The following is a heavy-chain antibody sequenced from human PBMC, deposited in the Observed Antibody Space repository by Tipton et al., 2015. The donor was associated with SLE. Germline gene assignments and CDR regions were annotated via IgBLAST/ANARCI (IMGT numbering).Heavy chain of an antibody. CDR3: ASQATVTPK. J-gene: IGHJ4*02. D-gene: IGHD4-17*01. CDR2: INHSGST. V-gene: IGHV4-34*01. CDR1: GDSISRHF. Sequence: TLSLTCTVSGDSISRHFWSWIRQPPGKGLEWIGEINHSGSTNYNPSLKSRVTISVDTSKNQFSLKLSSVTAADTAVYYCASQATVTPKWGQGTLVTVSS.